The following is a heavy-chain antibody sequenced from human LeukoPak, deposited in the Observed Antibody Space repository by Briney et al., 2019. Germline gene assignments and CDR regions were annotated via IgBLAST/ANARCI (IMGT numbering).Heavy chain of an antibody. V-gene: IGHV3-9*01. CDR1: GFTFDDYA. CDR3: ARGIYGSGSY. Sequence: GGSLRLSCAASGFTFDDYAMHWVRQAPGKGLEWVSGISWNSGSIGYADSVKGRFTISRDNAKNSLYLQMNSLRAEDTAVYYCARGIYGSGSYWGQGTLVTVSS. CDR2: ISWNSGSI. J-gene: IGHJ4*02. D-gene: IGHD3-10*01.